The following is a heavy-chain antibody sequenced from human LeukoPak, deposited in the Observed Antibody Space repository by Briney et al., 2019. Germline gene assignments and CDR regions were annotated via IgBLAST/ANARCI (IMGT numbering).Heavy chain of an antibody. CDR1: GYTFTSYG. J-gene: IGHJ5*02. CDR3: ARDSLLWVQWFGELFGNWFDP. V-gene: IGHV1-18*01. Sequence: ASVKVSCKASGYTFTSYGISWVRQAPGQGLEWMGWISAYNGNTNYAQKLQGRVTMTTDTSTSTAYMELRSLRSDDTAVYYYARDSLLWVQWFGELFGNWFDPWGQGTLVTVSS. CDR2: ISAYNGNT. D-gene: IGHD3-10*01.